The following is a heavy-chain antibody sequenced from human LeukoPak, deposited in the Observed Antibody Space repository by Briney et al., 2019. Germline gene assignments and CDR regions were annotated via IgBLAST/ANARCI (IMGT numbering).Heavy chain of an antibody. CDR3: SGGYYDSSGEIDY. J-gene: IGHJ4*02. V-gene: IGHV3-48*02. CDR2: ISSSSSTI. Sequence: GGSLRLSCAASGFTFSSYSMNWVRQAPGKGLEWVSYISSSSSTIYYAGSVKGRFTISRDNAKNSLYLQMNSLRDEDTAVYYCSGGYYDSSGEIDYWGQGTLVTVSS. CDR1: GFTFSSYS. D-gene: IGHD3-22*01.